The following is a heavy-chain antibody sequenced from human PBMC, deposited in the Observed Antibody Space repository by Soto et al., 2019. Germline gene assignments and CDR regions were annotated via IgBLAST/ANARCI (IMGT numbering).Heavy chain of an antibody. V-gene: IGHV1-8*01. J-gene: IGHJ4*02. D-gene: IGHD6-13*01. CDR2: MNPNSGNT. CDR3: ARGTKKTIAAAGELDY. CDR1: GYTFTSYD. Sequence: ASVKVSCKASGYTFTSYDINWVRQATGQGLEWMGWMNPNSGNTGYAQKFQGRVTMTRNTSISTAYMELSSLRSEDTAVYYCARGTKKTIAAAGELDYWGQGTLVTVSS.